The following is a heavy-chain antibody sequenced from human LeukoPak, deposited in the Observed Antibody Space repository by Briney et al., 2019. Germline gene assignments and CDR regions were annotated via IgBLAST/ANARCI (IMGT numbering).Heavy chain of an antibody. J-gene: IGHJ3*02. CDR3: ASAPVGGGWSVDDEVSDAFDI. CDR2: IYYSGST. V-gene: IGHV4-39*01. D-gene: IGHD6-19*01. CDR1: GGSISSSSYY. Sequence: PSETLSLTCTVSGGSISSSSYYWGWIRQPPGKGLEWIGSIYYSGSTYYNPSLKSRVTISVDTSKNQFSLELSSVTAADTAVYYCASAPVGGGWSVDDEVSDAFDIWGQGTMVTVSS.